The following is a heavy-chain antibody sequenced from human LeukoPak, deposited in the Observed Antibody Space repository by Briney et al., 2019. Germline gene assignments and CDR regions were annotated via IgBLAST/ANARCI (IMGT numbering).Heavy chain of an antibody. Sequence: PSETLSLTCAVYGGSFSGYYWSWIRQAPGKGLEWIGEINHSGSTNYNPSLKSRVTISVDTSKNQFSLKLSSVTAADTAVYYCARGNGGPSQYWGQGTLVTVSS. J-gene: IGHJ4*02. CDR2: INHSGST. V-gene: IGHV4-34*01. D-gene: IGHD3-10*01. CDR1: GGSFSGYY. CDR3: ARGNGGPSQY.